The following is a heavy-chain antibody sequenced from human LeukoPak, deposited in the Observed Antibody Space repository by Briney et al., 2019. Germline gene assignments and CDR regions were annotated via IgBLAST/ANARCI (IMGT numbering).Heavy chain of an antibody. V-gene: IGHV1-8*01. CDR3: VRVGPCGGDCYSNIDY. CDR1: GYTFTSYD. D-gene: IGHD2-21*02. CDR2: MNPNSGNT. J-gene: IGHJ4*02. Sequence: ASVKVSCKASGYTFTSYDINWVRQATGQGLEWMGWMNPNSGNTGYAQKFQGRVTMTRNTSISTAYMELSSLRSEDTAVYYCVRVGPCGGDCYSNIDYWGQGTLVTVSS.